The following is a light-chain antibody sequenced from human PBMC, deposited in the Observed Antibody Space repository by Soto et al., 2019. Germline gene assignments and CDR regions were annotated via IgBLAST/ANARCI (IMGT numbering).Light chain of an antibody. CDR3: QQYNSYSRT. J-gene: IGKJ1*01. CDR1: QSISSW. V-gene: IGKV1-5*01. CDR2: DAS. Sequence: DIPMTQSPSNLSASVGDRVTITCRASQSISSWLAWYQQKPGKAPKLLIYDASSLESGVPSRFSGSGSGTEFTLTISSLQPDDFATYYCQQYNSYSRTFGQGTKVEIK.